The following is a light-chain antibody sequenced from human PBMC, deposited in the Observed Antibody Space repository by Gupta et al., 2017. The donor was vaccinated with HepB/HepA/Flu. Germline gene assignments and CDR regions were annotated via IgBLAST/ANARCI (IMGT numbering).Light chain of an antibody. J-gene: IGLJ2*01. V-gene: IGLV1-47*02. Sequence: QSVLTQPPSASGTPGQEVTISCSGSSSNIGSNYVYWYQHLPAKDPKLLIYSKNRRPSGVNDRGLCYTAGNYASPETSGLRLEEEGDDYCAYWDASLSGQVFGGGTKLTVL. CDR1: SSNIGSNY. CDR3: AYWDASLSGQV. CDR2: SKN.